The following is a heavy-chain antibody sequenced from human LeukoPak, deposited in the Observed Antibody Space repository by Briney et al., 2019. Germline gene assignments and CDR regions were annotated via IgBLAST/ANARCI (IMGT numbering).Heavy chain of an antibody. CDR1: GYTLTQLS. V-gene: IGHV1-24*01. CDR2: FEPEDGQT. CDR3: ATVGPYYYDSSGYYPFGY. D-gene: IGHD3-22*01. Sequence: ASVKVSCKVSGYTLTQLSMHWVRQAPGKGIEWMGGFEPEDGQTIYAQKFQGRVTMTEDTSTDTAYMALSSLRSQDTAVYYCATVGPYYYDSSGYYPFGYWGQGTLVTVSS. J-gene: IGHJ4*02.